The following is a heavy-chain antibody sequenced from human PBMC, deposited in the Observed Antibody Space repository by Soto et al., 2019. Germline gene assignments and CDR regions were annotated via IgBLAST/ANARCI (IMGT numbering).Heavy chain of an antibody. CDR3: PRAVRTAARYGMDF. D-gene: IGHD6-6*01. Sequence: GGSLRLSCPASGFTFGDYAMGWVRQAPGKGLEWVGFIRSKAYGGTTEYAASVKGRFTISRAASKSTTYLQMDRMKTEDTAAYYCPRAVRTAARYGMDFWGQGTTVTVSS. CDR1: GFTFGDYA. V-gene: IGHV3-49*04. CDR2: IRSKAYGGTT. J-gene: IGHJ6*02.